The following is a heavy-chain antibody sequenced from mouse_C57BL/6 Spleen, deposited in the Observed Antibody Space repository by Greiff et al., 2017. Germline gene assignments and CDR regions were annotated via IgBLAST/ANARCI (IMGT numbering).Heavy chain of an antibody. Sequence: QVQLKQPGAELVMPGASVKLSCKASGYTFTSYWMHWVKQRPGQGLEWIGEIDPSDSYTNYNQKFKGKSTLTVDKSSSTAYMQLSSLTSEDSAVYYCARSYSNYRFAYWGQGTLVTVSA. CDR2: IDPSDSYT. V-gene: IGHV1-69*01. D-gene: IGHD2-5*01. CDR1: GYTFTSYW. J-gene: IGHJ3*01. CDR3: ARSYSNYRFAY.